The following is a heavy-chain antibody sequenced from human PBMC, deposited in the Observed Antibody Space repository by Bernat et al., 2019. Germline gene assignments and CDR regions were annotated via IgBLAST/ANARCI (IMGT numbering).Heavy chain of an antibody. D-gene: IGHD6-19*01. Sequence: EVQLVESGGGLVEPGGSLRLSCAASDLTFTIFWMNWVRQAPGKGLEWVGRIKSIGGGGTTDYAAPVKGRLTISRDDSKKTLFLQMNSLKTEDTAVYYCATGDGGSGWYDGGYFQHWGRGTLVTVSS. V-gene: IGHV3-15*07. CDR3: ATGDGGSGWYDGGYFQH. J-gene: IGHJ1*01. CDR1: DLTFTIFW. CDR2: IKSIGGGGTT.